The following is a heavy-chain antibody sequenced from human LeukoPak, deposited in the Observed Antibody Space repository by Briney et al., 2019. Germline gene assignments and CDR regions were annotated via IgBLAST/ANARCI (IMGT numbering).Heavy chain of an antibody. D-gene: IGHD6-13*01. CDR3: ARTNPVVGVAAAFDAFDI. J-gene: IGHJ3*02. Sequence: GGSLRLSCAASGFTFSSYEMNWVRQAPGKGLEWVSYISSSGSTIYYADSVKGRFTISRDNAKNSLYLQMNSLRAEDTAVYYCARTNPVVGVAAAFDAFDIWGQGTMVTVSS. CDR2: ISSSGSTI. CDR1: GFTFSSYE. V-gene: IGHV3-48*03.